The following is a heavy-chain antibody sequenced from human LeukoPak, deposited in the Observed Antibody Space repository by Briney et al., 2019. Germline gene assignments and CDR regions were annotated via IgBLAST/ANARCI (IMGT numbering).Heavy chain of an antibody. Sequence: GSLRLSCAASGFTFSSYSINWARQAPGKGLEWVSCISGSGGSTYYADSVKGRFTVSRDNSKNTLYLQMSSLRAEDTAVYYCASSYCSGGSCYEFDYWGQGTLVTVSS. CDR3: ASSYCSGGSCYEFDY. V-gene: IGHV3-23*01. CDR1: GFTFSSYS. D-gene: IGHD2-15*01. J-gene: IGHJ4*02. CDR2: ISGSGGST.